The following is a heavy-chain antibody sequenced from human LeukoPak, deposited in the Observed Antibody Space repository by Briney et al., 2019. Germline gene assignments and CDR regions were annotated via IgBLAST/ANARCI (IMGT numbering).Heavy chain of an antibody. J-gene: IGHJ6*02. CDR2: IIPILGIA. CDR1: GGTFISYA. CDR3: AREPRIAAAAPYYYYYGMDV. Sequence: ASVKVSCKASGGTFISYAISWVRQAPGQGLEWMGRIIPILGIANYAQKFQGRVTITADKSTSTAYMELSSLRSEDTAVYYCAREPRIAAAAPYYYYYGMDVWGQGTTVTVSS. D-gene: IGHD6-13*01. V-gene: IGHV1-69*04.